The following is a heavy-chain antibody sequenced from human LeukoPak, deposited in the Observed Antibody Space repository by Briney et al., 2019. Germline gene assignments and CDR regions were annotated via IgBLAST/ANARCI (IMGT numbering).Heavy chain of an antibody. V-gene: IGHV3-9*03. D-gene: IGHD1-26*01. CDR3: AKDILSGSYGGFDY. Sequence: HPGGSLRLSCAASGFTFDDYAMHWVRQAPGKGLEWVSGISWNSGSIGYADSVKGRFTISRDNAKNSLYLQMNSLRAEDMALYYCAKDILSGSYGGFDYWGQGTLVTVSS. CDR1: GFTFDDYA. J-gene: IGHJ4*02. CDR2: ISWNSGSI.